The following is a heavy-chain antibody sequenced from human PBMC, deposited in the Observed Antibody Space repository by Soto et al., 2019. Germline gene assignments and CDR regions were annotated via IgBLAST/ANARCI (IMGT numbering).Heavy chain of an antibody. D-gene: IGHD2-15*01. CDR3: ARARIPDYCSGGSCYPNWFDP. J-gene: IGHJ5*02. Sequence: PSETLSLTCTVSGGSISSYYWSWVGQRPGKGLEWIGYIYYSGSTNYNPSLKSRVTISVDTSKNQFSLKLSSVTAADTAVYYCARARIPDYCSGGSCYPNWFDPWGQGTLVTVSS. CDR1: GGSISSYY. V-gene: IGHV4-59*01. CDR2: IYYSGST.